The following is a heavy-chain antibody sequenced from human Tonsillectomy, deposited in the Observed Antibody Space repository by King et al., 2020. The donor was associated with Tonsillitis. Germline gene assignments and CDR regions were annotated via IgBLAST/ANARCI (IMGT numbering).Heavy chain of an antibody. D-gene: IGHD1-26*01. CDR1: GDRVSSNSAA. V-gene: IGHV6-1*01. J-gene: IGHJ4*02. CDR2: TYYRSKWYS. Sequence: VQLQESGPGLVKPSQTLSLTCAISGDRVSSNSAAWNWIRQSPSRGLEWLGRTYYRSKWYSDSAVSVKSRITINPDTSKNQFSLQLNSVTPEDTAVYYCARGESGSTVALFHYWGQGTLVTVSS. CDR3: ARGESGSTVALFHY.